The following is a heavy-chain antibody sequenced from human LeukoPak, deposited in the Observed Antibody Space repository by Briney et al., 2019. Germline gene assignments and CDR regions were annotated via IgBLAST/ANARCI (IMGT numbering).Heavy chain of an antibody. CDR1: GFTFSSYG. CDR3: AGGSSPYYYYGMDV. D-gene: IGHD6-6*01. Sequence: GRSLRLSCAASGFTFSSYGMHWVRQAPSKGLEWVAVISYDGSNKYYADSVKGRFTISRDNSKNTLYLQMNSLRAEDTAVYYCAGGSSPYYYYGMDVWGQGTTVTVSS. V-gene: IGHV3-30*03. J-gene: IGHJ6*02. CDR2: ISYDGSNK.